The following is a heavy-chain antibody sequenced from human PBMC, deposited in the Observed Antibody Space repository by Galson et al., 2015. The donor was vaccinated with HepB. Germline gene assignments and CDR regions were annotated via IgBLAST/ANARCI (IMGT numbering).Heavy chain of an antibody. CDR3: ARSSSGRGPFDY. CDR2: IDWDDNE. Sequence: PALVKPTQTLTLTCTFSGFSLSSDGMCVSWIRQPPGKALEWLARIDWDDNEYYSRSLKTRLTISKDTSRNQVVLTMTNMDPVDTATFYCARSSSGRGPFDYWGQGTLVTVSS. D-gene: IGHD6-6*01. J-gene: IGHJ4*02. CDR1: GFSLSSDGMC. V-gene: IGHV2-70*11.